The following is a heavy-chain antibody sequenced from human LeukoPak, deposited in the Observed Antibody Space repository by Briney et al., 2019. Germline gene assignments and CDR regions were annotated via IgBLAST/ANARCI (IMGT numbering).Heavy chain of an antibody. CDR1: GFTFSSYE. D-gene: IGHD5-12*01. J-gene: IGHJ4*02. CDR3: ARHGDSYDSPYDY. Sequence: PGGSLRLSCAASGFTFSSYEMNWVRQAPGKGLEWVSYISSSGSTIYYADSVKGRFTISRDNAKNSLYLQMNSLRAEDTAVYYCARHGDSYDSPYDYWGQGTLVTVSS. CDR2: ISSSGSTI. V-gene: IGHV3-48*03.